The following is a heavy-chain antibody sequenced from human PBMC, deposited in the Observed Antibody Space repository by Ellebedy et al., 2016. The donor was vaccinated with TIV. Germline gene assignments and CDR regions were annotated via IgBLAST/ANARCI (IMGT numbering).Heavy chain of an antibody. Sequence: QKLQGRVTMTRDTSISTAYMELSRLRSDDTAVYYCARESGYDYFDYWGQGTLATVSS. J-gene: IGHJ4*02. V-gene: IGHV1-2*02. D-gene: IGHD5-12*01. CDR3: ARESGYDYFDY.